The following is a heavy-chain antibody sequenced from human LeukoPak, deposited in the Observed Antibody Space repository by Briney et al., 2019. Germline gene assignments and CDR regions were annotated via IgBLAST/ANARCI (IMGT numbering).Heavy chain of an antibody. J-gene: IGHJ6*03. CDR2: IMPLFGTA. D-gene: IGHD5-24*01. V-gene: IGHV1-69*05. CDR1: GGTFNSYA. CDR3: ASGSLGDGYGVGDYYQYMDV. Sequence: ASVKVSCKASGGTFNSYAISWVRQAPGQGLEWMGGIMPLFGTANYAQEFQGRVTFTTDESASAAYMEVSSLRSEDTAVYYCASGSLGDGYGVGDYYQYMDVWGKGTTVTVSS.